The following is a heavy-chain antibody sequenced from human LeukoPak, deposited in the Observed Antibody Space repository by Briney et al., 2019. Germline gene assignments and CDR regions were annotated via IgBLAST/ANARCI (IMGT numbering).Heavy chain of an antibody. CDR3: ARGVIWGAMVRGXXKXLEIDY. D-gene: IGHD3-10*01. J-gene: IGHJ4*02. V-gene: IGHV4-34*01. CDR2: INHSGST. CDR1: GGSFSGYY. Sequence: SETLSLTCAVYGGSFSGYYWSWIRQPPGKGLEWIGEINHSGSTNYNPSLKSRVTISVDTSKNQFSLKLSSVTAADTAVYYCARGVIWGAMVRGXXKXLEIDYXGQGTLXTVSS.